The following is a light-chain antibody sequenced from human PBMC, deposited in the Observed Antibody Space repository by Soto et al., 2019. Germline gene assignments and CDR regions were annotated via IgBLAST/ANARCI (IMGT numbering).Light chain of an antibody. Sequence: EIVMTQSPATLSVFPGERATLSCRASQSVSSNLAWYQQQPGQAPRLLMYGASTRATGIPVRFSGSGSGTEFTLTISSLQSEDFAIYFCQPYNNWPPDRTFGQGTNVEIK. CDR2: GAS. V-gene: IGKV3-15*01. J-gene: IGKJ1*01. CDR1: QSVSSN. CDR3: QPYNNWPPDRT.